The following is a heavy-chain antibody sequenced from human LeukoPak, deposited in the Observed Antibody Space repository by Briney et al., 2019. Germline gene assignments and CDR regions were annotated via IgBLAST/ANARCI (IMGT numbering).Heavy chain of an antibody. Sequence: GGSLRLSCAASGFTFDDYAMHWVRQAPGKGLEWVSGISWNSGSIGYADSVKGRFTISRDNAKNSLYLQMNRLRAEYTALYYCANFDYWGQGTLVTVSS. CDR1: GFTFDDYA. J-gene: IGHJ4*02. CDR3: ANFDY. CDR2: ISWNSGSI. V-gene: IGHV3-9*01.